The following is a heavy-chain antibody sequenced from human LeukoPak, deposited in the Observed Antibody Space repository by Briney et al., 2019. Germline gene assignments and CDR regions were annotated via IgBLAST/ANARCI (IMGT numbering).Heavy chain of an antibody. CDR1: GFTFSIYS. CDR2: ITSDSSTI. J-gene: IGHJ4*02. V-gene: IGHV3-48*01. CDR3: TREPQDDDKSGLDC. Sequence: PGGSLRPSCAASGFTFSIYSMNWVRQAPGKGLEWVSYITSDSSTIYCGDSVRGRFTISRGNAKNSLYLQMNSLRAEDTAVYYCTREPQDDDKSGLDCWGQGTLVIVSS. D-gene: IGHD3-22*01.